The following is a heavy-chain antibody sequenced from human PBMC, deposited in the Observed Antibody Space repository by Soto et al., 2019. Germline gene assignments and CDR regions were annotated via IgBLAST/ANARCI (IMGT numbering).Heavy chain of an antibody. V-gene: IGHV4-59*08. CDR3: ARTAPVHAVAGPYYLDS. Sequence: PSETLSLTCTVSGGSISSYYWSWIRQPPGKGLEWIGYIYYSGSTNYNPSLKSRVTISVDTSNNQFSLKLSYVTAADTAVYYCARTAPVHAVAGPYYLDSWGQGTLVTASS. J-gene: IGHJ4*02. CDR2: IYYSGST. D-gene: IGHD6-19*01. CDR1: GGSISSYY.